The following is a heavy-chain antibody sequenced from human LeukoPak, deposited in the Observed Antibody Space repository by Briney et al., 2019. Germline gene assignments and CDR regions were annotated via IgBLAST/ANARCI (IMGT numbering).Heavy chain of an antibody. Sequence: SETLSLTCAVSGGSISSSNWWTWVRQPPGRGLEWIGEIYHSGSTNYNPSLKSRVTISLDTSRNQFSLKLNSVTAADTAVYYCAKSNGYGLIDIWGQGTMVTVSS. V-gene: IGHV4-4*02. D-gene: IGHD3-22*01. J-gene: IGHJ3*02. CDR2: IYHSGST. CDR3: AKSNGYGLIDI. CDR1: GGSISSSNW.